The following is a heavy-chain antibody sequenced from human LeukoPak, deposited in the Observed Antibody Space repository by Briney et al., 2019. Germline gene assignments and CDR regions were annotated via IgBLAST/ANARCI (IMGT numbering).Heavy chain of an antibody. CDR2: INPSGGST. Sequence: ASVKVSCKASGYTFTSYYMHWLRQAPGQGLEWMGIINPSGGSTSHAQKFQGRVTMTRDTSTSTVYMELSSLRSEDTAVYYCARDRIAAAGTLGRPYYYYYGMDVWGQGTTVTVSS. CDR1: GYTFTSYY. CDR3: ARDRIAAAGTLGRPYYYYYGMDV. J-gene: IGHJ6*02. D-gene: IGHD6-13*01. V-gene: IGHV1-46*01.